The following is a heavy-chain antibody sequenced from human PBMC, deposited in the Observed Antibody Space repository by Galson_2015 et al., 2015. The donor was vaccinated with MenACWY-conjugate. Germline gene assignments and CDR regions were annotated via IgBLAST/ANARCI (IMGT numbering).Heavy chain of an antibody. V-gene: IGHV2-5*02. Sequence: PALVKPTQTLTLTCTFSGFSLSTSGVGVGWIRQPPGKALEWLALIYWDDDKRYSPSLKSRLTITKDTSKNQVVLTMTNMDPVDTATYYCAHRRETAVAGNDWFDPWGQGTLVTVSS. CDR3: AHRRETAVAGNDWFDP. J-gene: IGHJ5*02. D-gene: IGHD6-19*01. CDR2: IYWDDDK. CDR1: GFSLSTSGVG.